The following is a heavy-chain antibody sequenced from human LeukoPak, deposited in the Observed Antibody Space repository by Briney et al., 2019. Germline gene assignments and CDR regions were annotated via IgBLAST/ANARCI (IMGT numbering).Heavy chain of an antibody. CDR1: GYTFTSYY. D-gene: IGHD3-22*01. V-gene: IGHV1-46*01. J-gene: IGHJ4*02. Sequence: ASVKVSCKASGYTFTSYYMHWVRQAPGQGLEWMGIINPSGGSTSYAQKFQGRVTMTRDTSPSTVHMELRSLRSEDTAVYYCARALPMYYYDSSGYYLGPFDYWGQGTLVTVSS. CDR2: INPSGGST. CDR3: ARALPMYYYDSSGYYLGPFDY.